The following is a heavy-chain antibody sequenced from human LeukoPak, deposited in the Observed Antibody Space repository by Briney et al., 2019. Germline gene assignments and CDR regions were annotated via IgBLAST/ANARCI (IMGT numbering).Heavy chain of an antibody. D-gene: IGHD4-23*01. V-gene: IGHV4-39*01. CDR3: ARHKSWWELHAFDI. CDR2: IFYRGST. J-gene: IGHJ3*02. CDR1: SGSISSSSSY. Sequence: SETLSLTCTVSSGSISSSSSYWGWIRQPPGRGLEWIGSIFYRGSTYYNPSLKSRVTISIDTSKNQFSLKLSSVTAADTAVYYCARHKSWWELHAFDIWGQGTLVTVSS.